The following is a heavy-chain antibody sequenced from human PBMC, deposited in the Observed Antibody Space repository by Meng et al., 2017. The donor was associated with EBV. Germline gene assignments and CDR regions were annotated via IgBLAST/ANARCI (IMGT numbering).Heavy chain of an antibody. CDR1: GCYFSNLD. CDR2: ISSGSCTQ. CDR3: AGGKGRFDP. J-gene: IGHJ5*02. V-gene: IGHV3-11*01. Sequence: VAVVGCGGAWVTRGGSLRPSCGASGCYFSNLDRRATRQAPGEVVGWVSIISSGSCTQYYQDCVKSRSTNSTDKAKMALYRLIYSLRAEDTGVYYCAGGKGRFDPWGQGTLVTVSS.